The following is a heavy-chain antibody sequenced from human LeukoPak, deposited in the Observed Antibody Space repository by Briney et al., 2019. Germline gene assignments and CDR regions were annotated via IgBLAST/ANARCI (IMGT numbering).Heavy chain of an antibody. CDR1: GFTFSSYW. CDR2: IKQDGSEK. Sequence: TGGSLRLSCAASGFTFSSYWMSWVRQAPGKGLEWVANIKQDGSEKHYVDSVKGRFTISRDNAKNSLYLQMNSLRVEDTAVYYCAREGYARGWYFDYWGQGTLVTVSS. CDR3: AREGYARGWYFDY. D-gene: IGHD5-12*01. V-gene: IGHV3-7*01. J-gene: IGHJ4*02.